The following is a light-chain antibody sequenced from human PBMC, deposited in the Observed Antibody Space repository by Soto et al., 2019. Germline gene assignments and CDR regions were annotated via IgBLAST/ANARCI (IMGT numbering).Light chain of an antibody. V-gene: IGKV1-6*01. CDR2: DAS. CDR3: LQDFNYPYT. CDR1: LGIRND. J-gene: IGKJ2*01. Sequence: AIQMTQSPSSLSASVGDRVTITCRASLGIRNDLGWYQQKPGKAPKLLIYDASNLQGGVPSRFSGSGSGTNFTLTISSLQSEDFATYYCLQDFNYPYTFGQGTKLEIK.